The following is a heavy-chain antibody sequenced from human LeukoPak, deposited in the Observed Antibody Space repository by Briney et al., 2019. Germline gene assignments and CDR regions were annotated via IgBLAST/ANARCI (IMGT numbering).Heavy chain of an antibody. J-gene: IGHJ5*02. CDR2: IYYSGST. D-gene: IGHD2-2*01. CDR3: ARDAPAAEDNWFDP. CDR1: GGSISSSNHY. V-gene: IGHV4-39*07. Sequence: PSETLSLTCTVSGGSISSSNHYWGWIRQPPGKGLEWIGTIYYSGSTYYNPSLKSRVTISVDRSKNQFSLKLSSVTAADTAVYYCARDAPAAEDNWFDPWGQGTLVTVSS.